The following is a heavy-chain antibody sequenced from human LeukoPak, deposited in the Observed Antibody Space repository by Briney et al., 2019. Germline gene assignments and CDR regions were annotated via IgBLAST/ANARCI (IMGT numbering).Heavy chain of an antibody. Sequence: ASVKVSCKASGYTFTSYDINWVRQAIGQGLEWMGWMNPNSGNTGYAQKFQGRVTMTRNTSISTAYMELSSLRSEDTAVYYCARGGEYYDFWSGYPGRLDYWGQGTLVTVSS. J-gene: IGHJ4*02. V-gene: IGHV1-8*01. CDR2: MNPNSGNT. D-gene: IGHD3-3*01. CDR3: ARGGEYYDFWSGYPGRLDY. CDR1: GYTFTSYD.